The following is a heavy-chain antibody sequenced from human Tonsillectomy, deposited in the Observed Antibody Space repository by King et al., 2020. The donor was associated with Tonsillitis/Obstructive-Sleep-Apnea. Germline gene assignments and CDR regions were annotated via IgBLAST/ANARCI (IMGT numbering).Heavy chain of an antibody. Sequence: VQLVESGAEVKKPGESLKISCKGSGYSFTTNWIAWVRQMPGKGLEWMGIIYPGDSDTRYSPSFQGQVTISADKSISTAYLQWSSLKASDTAMYYCAGYYDSSGYSLGAFDIWGQGTVVTVSS. D-gene: IGHD3-22*01. J-gene: IGHJ3*02. V-gene: IGHV5-51*01. CDR2: IYPGDSDT. CDR1: GYSFTTNW. CDR3: AGYYDSSGYSLGAFDI.